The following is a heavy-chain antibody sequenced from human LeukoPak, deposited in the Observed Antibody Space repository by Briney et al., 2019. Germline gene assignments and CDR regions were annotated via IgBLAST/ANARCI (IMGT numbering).Heavy chain of an antibody. CDR2: ISAYNRDT. V-gene: IGHV1-18*01. D-gene: IGHD2-8*01. CDR1: GYTFTNYG. Sequence: ASVKVSCKASGYTFTNYGISWVRQAPGQGLEWVGWISAYNRDTKYGQKVQGRVTMTTDTFTSTAYMELRSLRSDDTAVYFCARGYCSSGVCPFDPWGQGTLVTVSS. J-gene: IGHJ5*02. CDR3: ARGYCSSGVCPFDP.